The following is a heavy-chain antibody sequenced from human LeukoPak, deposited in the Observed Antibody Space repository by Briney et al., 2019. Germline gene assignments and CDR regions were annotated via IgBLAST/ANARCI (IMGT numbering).Heavy chain of an antibody. CDR1: GYTFTGYY. V-gene: IGHV1-2*06. Sequence: ASVKVSCKASGYTFTGYYVHWVRQAPGQGLEWMGRINPNTGGSNYAQKFQGRVTMTRDTSISTVYMELSRLTSDDTAVYYCARERLAGDAFDIWGQGTMVAVSA. J-gene: IGHJ3*02. D-gene: IGHD6-25*01. CDR3: ARERLAGDAFDI. CDR2: INPNTGGS.